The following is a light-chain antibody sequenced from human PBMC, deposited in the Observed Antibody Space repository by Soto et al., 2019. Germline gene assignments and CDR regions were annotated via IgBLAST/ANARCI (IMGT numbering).Light chain of an antibody. Sequence: QSVLTQSPSVSGAPGQRVTISCTGSSSNIGAGYDVPWYQQLPGTAPKLLIYGNNTRPSGVPDRFSASKSGSSASLAITGLRAEDEADYYCQSYDNTLSGVIFGGGTKLTVL. V-gene: IGLV1-40*01. CDR2: GNN. J-gene: IGLJ2*01. CDR1: SSNIGAGYD. CDR3: QSYDNTLSGVI.